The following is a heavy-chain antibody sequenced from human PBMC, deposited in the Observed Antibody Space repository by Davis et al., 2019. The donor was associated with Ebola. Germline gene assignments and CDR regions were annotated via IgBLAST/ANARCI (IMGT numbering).Heavy chain of an antibody. D-gene: IGHD3-10*01. V-gene: IGHV1-18*01. CDR2: ISAYNGNT. J-gene: IGHJ6*02. CDR3: AGSIWFGESHYYGMDV. Sequence: ASVKVSCKASGYTFTSYGISWVRQAPGQGLEWMGWISAYNGNTNYAQKFQGRVTITRDTSASTAYMELSSLRSEDTAVYYCAGSIWFGESHYYGMDVWGQGTTVTVSS. CDR1: GYTFTSYG.